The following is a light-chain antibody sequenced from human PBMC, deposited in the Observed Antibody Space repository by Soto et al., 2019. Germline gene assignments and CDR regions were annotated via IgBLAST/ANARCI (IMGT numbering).Light chain of an antibody. CDR2: AAS. J-gene: IGKJ4*01. CDR1: QSISNY. V-gene: IGKV1-39*01. Sequence: DIEMTQSPSSLSASVGDRVTITCRASQSISNYLNWYQHKPGKAPKLLIYAASSLQSGVPTRFSGSGSGTDFTLTISSLQPEDFATYYCQQSSGTPLTFGGGTKVEIK. CDR3: QQSSGTPLT.